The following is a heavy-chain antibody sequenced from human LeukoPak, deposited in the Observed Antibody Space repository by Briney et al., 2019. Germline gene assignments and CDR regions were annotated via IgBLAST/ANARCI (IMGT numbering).Heavy chain of an antibody. V-gene: IGHV4-34*01. Sequence: SETLSLTCAVYGVSFSGYYWSWIRQPPGKGLEWIGEINHSGSTNYNPSLKSRVTISVDTSKNQFSLKLSSVTAADTAVYYCASLGIAAAGNDYWGQGTLVTVSS. CDR3: ASLGIAAAGNDY. CDR2: INHSGST. D-gene: IGHD6-13*01. CDR1: GVSFSGYY. J-gene: IGHJ4*02.